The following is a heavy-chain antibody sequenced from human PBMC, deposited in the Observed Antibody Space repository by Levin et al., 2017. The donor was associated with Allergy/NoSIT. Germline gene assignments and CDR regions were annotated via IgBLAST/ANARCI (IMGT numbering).Heavy chain of an antibody. J-gene: IGHJ4*02. CDR2: ISGSGGST. V-gene: IGHV3-23*01. Sequence: GESLKISCAASGFTFSSYAMSWVRQAPGKGLEWVSAISGSGGSTYYADSVKGRFTISRDNSKNTLYLQMNSLRAEDTAVYYCANRPQLALFDYWGQGTLVTVSS. D-gene: IGHD3-10*01. CDR3: ANRPQLALFDY. CDR1: GFTFSSYA.